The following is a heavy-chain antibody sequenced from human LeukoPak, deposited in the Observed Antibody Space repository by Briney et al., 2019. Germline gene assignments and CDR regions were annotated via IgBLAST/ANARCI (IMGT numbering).Heavy chain of an antibody. Sequence: GSLRLSCAASGFTFSSYAMSWVRQAPGKGLEWVSAISGSGGSTYYADSVKGRFTISRDNSKNTLYLQMNSLRAEDTAVYYCAKDNGSGYYEYYFDYWGQGTLVTVSS. CDR3: AKDNGSGYYEYYFDY. CDR1: GFTFSSYA. J-gene: IGHJ4*02. D-gene: IGHD3-3*01. V-gene: IGHV3-23*01. CDR2: ISGSGGST.